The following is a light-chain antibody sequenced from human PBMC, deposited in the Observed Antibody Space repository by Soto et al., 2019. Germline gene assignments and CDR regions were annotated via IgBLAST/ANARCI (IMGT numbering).Light chain of an antibody. J-gene: IGKJ4*01. Sequence: EIVMTQSPATLSVSPGGRATLSSRASQSVSSNLAWYQQKPGQAPRLLIYGASTRATGIPARFSGSGSGTEFTLTISSLQSEDFAVYYCQQYNNWPLTFGGGTKVDIK. V-gene: IGKV3-15*01. CDR1: QSVSSN. CDR2: GAS. CDR3: QQYNNWPLT.